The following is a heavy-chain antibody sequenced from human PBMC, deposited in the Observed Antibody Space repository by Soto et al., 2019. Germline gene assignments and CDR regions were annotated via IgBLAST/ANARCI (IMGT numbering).Heavy chain of an antibody. D-gene: IGHD6-19*01. J-gene: IGHJ6*02. V-gene: IGHV3-33*01. CDR1: GFPFWHYG. CDR3: ARDRDGGWFHMDV. Sequence: QVQLVESGGGVVQPGRSLRLSCVGSGFPFWHYGMHWVRQAPGKGLEWVAVIWSDGKKESYADFVKGRFAISRDTFKDRLYLQMNSLRAEDTAVYYCARDRDGGWFHMDVWGQGTTVTVSS. CDR2: IWSDGKKE.